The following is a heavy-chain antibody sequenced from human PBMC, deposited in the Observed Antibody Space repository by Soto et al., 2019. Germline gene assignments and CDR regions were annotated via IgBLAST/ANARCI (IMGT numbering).Heavy chain of an antibody. CDR1: LDSISNSY. V-gene: IGHV4-4*07. Sequence: QVQLLESGPGLVKPSETLSLTCSVSLDSISNSYWTWIRQPAGKGLEWIGHIYSSGNANYNPSLKSRVTMSLDTSKNQFSLSLKSVTAADTAIYYCAKGCGFYSDNYFDPWGQGTQVTVSS. J-gene: IGHJ5*02. CDR3: AKGCGFYSDNYFDP. D-gene: IGHD3-22*01. CDR2: IYSSGNA.